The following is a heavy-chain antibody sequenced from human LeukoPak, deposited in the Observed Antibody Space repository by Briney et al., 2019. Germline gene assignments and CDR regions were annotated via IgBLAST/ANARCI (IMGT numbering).Heavy chain of an antibody. CDR1: GFTFSSYA. D-gene: IGHD6-19*01. Sequence: PGRSLRLSCAASGFTFSSYAMHWVHQAPGKGLEWVAVISYDGSNKYYADSVKGRFTISRDNSKNTLYLQMNSLRAEDTAVYYCARPIAVAGLFDYWGQGTLVTVSS. CDR3: ARPIAVAGLFDY. J-gene: IGHJ4*02. CDR2: ISYDGSNK. V-gene: IGHV3-30*04.